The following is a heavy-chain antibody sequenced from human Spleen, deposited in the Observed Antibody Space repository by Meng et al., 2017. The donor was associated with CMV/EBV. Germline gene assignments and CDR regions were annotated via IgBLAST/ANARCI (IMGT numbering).Heavy chain of an antibody. CDR3: AGQSDILTGPEDY. V-gene: IGHV4-59*03. J-gene: IGHJ4*02. Sequence: SETLSLTCTVSGGSISSYYWSWIRQPPGKGLEWIGYIYYTGSTTYNPSLRSRVTMSIDRFKNQFSLKVTSVPAADTAVYFCAGQSDILTGPEDYWGQGTQVTVSS. CDR1: GGSISSYY. CDR2: IYYTGST. D-gene: IGHD3-9*01.